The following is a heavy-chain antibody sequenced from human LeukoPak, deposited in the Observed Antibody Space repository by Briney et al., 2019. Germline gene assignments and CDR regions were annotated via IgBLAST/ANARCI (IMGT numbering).Heavy chain of an antibody. CDR2: IYYSGST. J-gene: IGHJ6*03. CDR1: DASISSTSYY. Sequence: KPSETLSLTCTVSDASISSTSYYWGWIRQPPGKGLEWIGSIYYSGSTYYNPSLKSRATMSVDTSKNQFSLKLSSVAAADTAVYYCARLRDYYYNYMDVWGKGTTVTISS. V-gene: IGHV4-39*01. CDR3: ARLRDYYYNYMDV.